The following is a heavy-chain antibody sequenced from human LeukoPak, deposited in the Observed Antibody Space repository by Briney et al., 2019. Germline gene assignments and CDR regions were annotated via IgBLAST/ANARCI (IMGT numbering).Heavy chain of an antibody. CDR3: ASFWVESSGPKGAFDI. Sequence: PGGSLRLSCAASGFTFSSYSMNWVRQAPGKGLEWVSSISTSSSYIYYADSVKGRFTISRDNAKNSLYLQMNSLRAEDTAVYYCASFWVESSGPKGAFDIWGQGTMVTVSS. J-gene: IGHJ3*02. CDR2: ISTSSSYI. CDR1: GFTFSSYS. V-gene: IGHV3-21*01. D-gene: IGHD3-22*01.